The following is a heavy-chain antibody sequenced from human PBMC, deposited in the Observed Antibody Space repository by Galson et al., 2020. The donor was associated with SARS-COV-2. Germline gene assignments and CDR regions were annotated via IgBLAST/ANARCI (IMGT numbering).Heavy chain of an antibody. CDR2: FDPEDGET. J-gene: IGHJ5*02. V-gene: IGHV1-24*01. CDR1: GYTLTELS. Sequence: ASVKVSCKVSGYTLTELSMHWVRQAPGKGLEWMGGFDPEDGETIYAQKFQGRVTMTEDTSTDTAYMELSSLRSEDTAVYYCATAWAYCGGDCLRNFDPWGQGTLVTVSS. CDR3: ATAWAYCGGDCLRNFDP. D-gene: IGHD2-21*01.